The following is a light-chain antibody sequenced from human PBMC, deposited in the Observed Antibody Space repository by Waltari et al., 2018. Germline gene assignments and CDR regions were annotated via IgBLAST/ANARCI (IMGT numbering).Light chain of an antibody. Sequence: EIVLTQSPGTLSLSPGERATLSCRASQSIRSNFLAWYQQKPGKAPRLLIYGVSSRATGIPDRFSGSGSGTEFTLTVSRLEPEDIAVYYCQQHSSWPLTFGGGTKVEIK. CDR2: GVS. CDR1: QSIRSNF. V-gene: IGKV3-20*01. J-gene: IGKJ4*01. CDR3: QQHSSWPLT.